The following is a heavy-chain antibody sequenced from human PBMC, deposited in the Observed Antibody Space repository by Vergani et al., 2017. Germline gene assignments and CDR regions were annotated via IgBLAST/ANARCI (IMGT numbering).Heavy chain of an antibody. D-gene: IGHD2-2*01. V-gene: IGHV4-34*01. J-gene: IGHJ5*02. CDR2: INHSGST. Sequence: QVQLQQWGAGLLKPSETLSLTCAVYGGSFSGYYWSWIRQPPGKGLEWIGEINHSGSTNYNPSLKSRVTISVDTSKNQISLKLSSVTAADTAVYYCASRHLMVVVPAARGGWFDPWGQGTLVTVSS. CDR1: GGSFSGYY. CDR3: ASRHLMVVVPAARGGWFDP.